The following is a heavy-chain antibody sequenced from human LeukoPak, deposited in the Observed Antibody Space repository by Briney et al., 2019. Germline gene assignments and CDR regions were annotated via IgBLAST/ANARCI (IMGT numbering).Heavy chain of an antibody. CDR3: AREYGCSGGSCYHYNDY. D-gene: IGHD2-15*01. Sequence: SETLSLTCTVSGGSISSGDYYWSWIRQPPGKGLEWIGYIYYSGSTYYNPSLKSRVTISVDTSENQFSLKLSSVTAADTAVYYCAREYGCSGGSCYHYNDYWGQGTLVTVSS. CDR1: GGSISSGDYY. J-gene: IGHJ4*02. CDR2: IYYSGST. V-gene: IGHV4-30-4*01.